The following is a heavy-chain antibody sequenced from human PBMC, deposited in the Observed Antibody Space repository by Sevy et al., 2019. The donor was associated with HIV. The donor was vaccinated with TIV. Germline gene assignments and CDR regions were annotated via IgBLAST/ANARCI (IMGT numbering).Heavy chain of an antibody. D-gene: IGHD2-2*01. CDR1: GFTFSTYW. V-gene: IGHV3-7*01. CDR2: INEDGTEK. Sequence: GGSLRLSCAASGFTFSTYWMSWFRQAPGKGLEWVANINEDGTEKFYVHSVKGRLTMSRDNAKNSLYLQMNSLRAEDGAVYYCARDNATVSRRGLRYYYYGTDVGGQGTTVTVS. CDR3: ARDNATVSRRGLRYYYYGTDV. J-gene: IGHJ6*02.